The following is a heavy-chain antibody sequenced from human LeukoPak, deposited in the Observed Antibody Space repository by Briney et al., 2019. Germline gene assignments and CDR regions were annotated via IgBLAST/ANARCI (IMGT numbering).Heavy chain of an antibody. CDR3: AISPGVMITFGGAPATDYFDY. CDR2: INPNSGGT. D-gene: IGHD3-16*01. J-gene: IGHJ4*02. CDR1: GYTFTNYY. V-gene: IGHV1-2*02. Sequence: ASVKVSCKASGYTFTNYYIHWVRQAPGQGLEWMGWINPNSGGTNYAQKFQGRVTMTRDTSISTAYMEVSRLRSDDTAVYYCAISPGVMITFGGAPATDYFDYWGQGTLVTVSS.